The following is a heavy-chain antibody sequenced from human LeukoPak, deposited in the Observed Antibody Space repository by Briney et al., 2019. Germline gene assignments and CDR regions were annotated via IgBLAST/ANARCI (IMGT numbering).Heavy chain of an antibody. J-gene: IGHJ4*02. Sequence: ASVKVSCKASGFTFTGYYIHWVRQAPGQGLEWMGWVNPNSGGTKYAQKFQGRVSMTSDTSISTAYMELSRLTSDDTAVYYCARETYGGNWSLGYWGQGTLVTVSS. V-gene: IGHV1-2*02. CDR3: ARETYGGNWSLGY. CDR1: GFTFTGYY. D-gene: IGHD4-23*01. CDR2: VNPNSGGT.